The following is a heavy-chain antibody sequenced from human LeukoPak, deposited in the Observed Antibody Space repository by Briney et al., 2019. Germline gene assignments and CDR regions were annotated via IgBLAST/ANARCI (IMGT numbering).Heavy chain of an antibody. Sequence: GGSLRLSCAASGFTFSSYWMSWARQAPGKGLEWVANIKQDGSEKYYVDSVKGRFTISRDNAKNSLYLRMNSLRAEDTAVYYCARDVSGWAHYYFDYWGQGTLVTVSS. CDR1: GFTFSSYW. V-gene: IGHV3-7*01. D-gene: IGHD6-19*01. J-gene: IGHJ4*02. CDR2: IKQDGSEK. CDR3: ARDVSGWAHYYFDY.